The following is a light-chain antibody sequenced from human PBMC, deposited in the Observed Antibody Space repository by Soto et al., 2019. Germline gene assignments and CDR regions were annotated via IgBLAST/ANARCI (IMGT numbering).Light chain of an antibody. J-gene: IGKJ2*01. V-gene: IGKV3-15*01. Sequence: EIVMTQSPATLSVSPGERATLSCRASQSVSTNLAWYQQKPGQAPRLLMYGASTRATGIPARFSGSGSGTEFTLTISSLQSEDFAVDYWQQYHNWPPYTFGQGTKLEIK. CDR2: GAS. CDR1: QSVSTN. CDR3: QQYHNWPPYT.